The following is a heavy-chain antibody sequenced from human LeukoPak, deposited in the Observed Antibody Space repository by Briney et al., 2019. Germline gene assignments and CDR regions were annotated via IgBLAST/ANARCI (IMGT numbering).Heavy chain of an antibody. V-gene: IGHV3-13*01. D-gene: IGHD5-12*01. CDR3: ARLGYDYDAFDI. Sequence: PGGSXXXSXXAXXXXXXSXDMHWVRQATGKGLEWVSAIGTAGDTYYPGSVKGRFTISRENAKNSLYLQMNSLRAGDTAVYYCARLGYDYDAFDIWGQGTMVTVSS. CDR2: IGTAGDT. CDR1: XXXXXSXD. J-gene: IGHJ3*02.